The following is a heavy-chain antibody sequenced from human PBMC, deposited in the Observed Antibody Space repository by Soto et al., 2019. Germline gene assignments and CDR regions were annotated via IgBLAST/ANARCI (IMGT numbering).Heavy chain of an antibody. CDR2: IYWNDDK. Sequence: QITLKESGPTLVKPRQTLTLTCTFSGFSLSTSGVGVGWIRQPPGKALEWLALIYWNDDKRYSPSLKSRLTIAKDTSKNQVVLNMTNMDPVDTATYFCARRPRYSNYVDYWGQGTLVTVSS. V-gene: IGHV2-5*01. CDR3: ARRPRYSNYVDY. J-gene: IGHJ4*02. D-gene: IGHD4-4*01. CDR1: GFSLSTSGVG.